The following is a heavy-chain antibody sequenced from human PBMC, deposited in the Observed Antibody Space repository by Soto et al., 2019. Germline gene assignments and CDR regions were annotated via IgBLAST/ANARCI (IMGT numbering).Heavy chain of an antibody. Sequence: GGSLRLSCAASGFTFSSYVMHWVRQAPGKGLEWVAVIWYDGSNKYYADSVKGRFTISRDNSKNTLYLQMNSLRAEDTAVYYCARGERGYSGYDLGYWGQGTLVTVSS. D-gene: IGHD5-12*01. CDR1: GFTFSSYV. CDR3: ARGERGYSGYDLGY. CDR2: IWYDGSNK. V-gene: IGHV3-33*01. J-gene: IGHJ4*02.